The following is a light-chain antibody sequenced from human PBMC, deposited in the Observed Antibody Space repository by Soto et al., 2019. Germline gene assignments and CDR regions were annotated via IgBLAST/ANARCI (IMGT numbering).Light chain of an antibody. CDR3: QQYNNYPRT. V-gene: IGKV1-5*01. J-gene: IGKJ1*01. CDR1: QSMFSY. Sequence: DIQMTQSPSSLSASVGDRVTITCRASQSMFSYLNWYQHKPGKAPKFLIYDASTLESGVPSRFSGSGSGTEFTLTISSLQPDDFATYYCQQYNNYPRTFGQGTKVDI. CDR2: DAS.